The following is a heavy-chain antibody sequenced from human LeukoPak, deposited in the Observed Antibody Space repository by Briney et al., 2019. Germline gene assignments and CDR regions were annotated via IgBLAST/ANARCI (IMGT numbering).Heavy chain of an antibody. CDR3: ARALVGVPGYYFDY. CDR1: GFTFSSYE. D-gene: IGHD1-26*01. Sequence: GGSLRLSCAASGFTFSSYEMNWVRQAPGKGLEWVSYISSSGSTIYYADSVKGRFTISRDNAKNSLYLQMNSLRAEDTAVYYCARALVGVPGYYFDYWGQGTLVTVSS. V-gene: IGHV3-48*03. CDR2: ISSSGSTI. J-gene: IGHJ4*02.